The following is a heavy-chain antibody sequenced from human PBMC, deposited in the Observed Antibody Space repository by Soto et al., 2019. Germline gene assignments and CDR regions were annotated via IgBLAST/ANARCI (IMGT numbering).Heavy chain of an antibody. CDR3: ARFGSATYYYYGVDV. CDR1: GYIFTNYD. J-gene: IGHJ6*02. D-gene: IGHD6-25*01. CDR2: VSGYNGNT. Sequence: QVQLVQSETEVKKPGASVKVSCKASGYIFTNYDITWVRQAPGQGLEWMGWVSGYNGNTKYAQKFQDRVTMTTDTSTSTVYMELRILRSDDTAVYYCARFGSATYYYYGVDVWGPGTTVFVSS. V-gene: IGHV1-18*01.